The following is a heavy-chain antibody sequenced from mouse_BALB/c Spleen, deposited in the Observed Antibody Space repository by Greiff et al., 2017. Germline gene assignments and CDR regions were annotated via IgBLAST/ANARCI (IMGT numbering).Heavy chain of an antibody. CDR3: ARTQLGYWYFDV. J-gene: IGHJ1*01. Sequence: QVQLQQSGPELVKPGASVKISCKASGYAFSSSWMNWVKQRPGQGLEWIGRIYPGDGDTNYNGKFKGKATLTADKSSSTAYMQLSSLTSVDSAVYFCARTQLGYWYFDVWGAGTTVTVSS. CDR1: GYAFSSSW. V-gene: IGHV1-82*01. D-gene: IGHD4-1*02. CDR2: IYPGDGDT.